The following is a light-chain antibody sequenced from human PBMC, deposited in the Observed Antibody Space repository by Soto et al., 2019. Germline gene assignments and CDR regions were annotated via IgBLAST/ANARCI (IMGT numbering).Light chain of an antibody. J-gene: IGKJ4*01. Sequence: DIQLTQSPCSVSASVGDRVTLTCLASQGISSWLAWYQQKPGKVPKLLIYAASILQSGVPSRFSGSGSGTDFTLTISSLQPEDFATYYCQQVNNFPLTFGGGTKVDIK. CDR1: QGISSW. V-gene: IGKV1D-12*01. CDR2: AAS. CDR3: QQVNNFPLT.